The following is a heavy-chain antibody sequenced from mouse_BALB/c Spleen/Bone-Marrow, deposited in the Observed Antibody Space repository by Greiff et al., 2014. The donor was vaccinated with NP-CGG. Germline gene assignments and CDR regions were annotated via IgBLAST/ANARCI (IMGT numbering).Heavy chain of an antibody. J-gene: IGHJ3*01. CDR2: ILPGSGST. CDR1: GYTFSSYW. Sequence: VQLQQSGAELMKPGASVKISCKATGYTFSSYWIEWVKQRPGHGLEWIGEILPGSGSTNYNEKFKGKATFTADTSSNTAYMQLSSLTSEDSAVYYCARTDYAYAWFVYWGQGTLVTVSA. V-gene: IGHV1-9*01. CDR3: ARTDYAYAWFVY. D-gene: IGHD2-2*01.